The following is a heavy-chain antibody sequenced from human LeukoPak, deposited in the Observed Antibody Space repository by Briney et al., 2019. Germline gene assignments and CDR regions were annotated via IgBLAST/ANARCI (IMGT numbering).Heavy chain of an antibody. D-gene: IGHD2-8*02. Sequence: PGGSLRLSCATSGFTLSGHEMTWVRQAPGKGLEWVSYISNSGRTIYYADSVKGRFTISRDNAKNSLYLQMDSLRTEDTAIYYCARDKALVLYGSDAFDIWGQGTVVTVS. CDR2: ISNSGRTI. CDR1: GFTLSGHE. V-gene: IGHV3-48*03. CDR3: ARDKALVLYGSDAFDI. J-gene: IGHJ3*02.